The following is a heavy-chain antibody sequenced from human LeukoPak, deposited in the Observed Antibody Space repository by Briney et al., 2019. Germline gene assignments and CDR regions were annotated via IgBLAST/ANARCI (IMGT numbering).Heavy chain of an antibody. CDR2: IIPIFGTA. D-gene: IGHD3-10*01. J-gene: IGHJ6*03. Sequence: SVKVSCKASGGTFSSYAISWVRQAPGQGLEWMGGIIPIFGTANYAQKFQGRVTITTDESTSTAYMELRSLRSEDTAVYYCARFDVYNYYYMDVWGKGTTVTVSS. V-gene: IGHV1-69*05. CDR1: GGTFSSYA. CDR3: ARFDVYNYYYMDV.